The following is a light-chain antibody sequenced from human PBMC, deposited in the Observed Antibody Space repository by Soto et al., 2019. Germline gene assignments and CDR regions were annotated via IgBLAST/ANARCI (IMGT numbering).Light chain of an antibody. J-gene: IGKJ1*01. CDR2: AAS. Sequence: AIRMTQSPSSFSASTGDRVTITCRASQGISSYLAWYQQKPGKAPKLLIYAASTFQSGVPSRFSGSGSGTDFTLTSSCLQSEDFATYYCQQYYSYPRTFGQGTKVEIK. CDR3: QQYYSYPRT. CDR1: QGISSY. V-gene: IGKV1-8*01.